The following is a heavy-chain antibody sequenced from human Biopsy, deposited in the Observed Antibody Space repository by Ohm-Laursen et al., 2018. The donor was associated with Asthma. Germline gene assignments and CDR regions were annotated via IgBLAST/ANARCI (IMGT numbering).Heavy chain of an antibody. V-gene: IGHV4-31*03. D-gene: IGHD4-17*01. J-gene: IGHJ5*02. CDR1: GGSINIGDYY. Sequence: SQTLSLTCSVSGGSINIGDYYWSWIRQHPVTGLEWIGYIYYSGSTYYNPSLKSRVSISLDTSKNQFSLSLTSVTAADTAVYYCARTTYGDDGFDPWGQGTTATVSS. CDR2: IYYSGST. CDR3: ARTTYGDDGFDP.